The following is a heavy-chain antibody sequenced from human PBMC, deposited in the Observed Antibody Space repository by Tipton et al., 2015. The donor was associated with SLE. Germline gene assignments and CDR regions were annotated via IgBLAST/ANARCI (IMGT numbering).Heavy chain of an antibody. Sequence: TLSLTCAVYGGSSSSYYWSWIRQPPGKGLEWIGEINHSGSTNYNPSLKSRVTISVDTSKNQFSLKLSSVTAADTAVYYCARGRWSGYYWGWFDPWGQGTLVTVSS. D-gene: IGHD3-3*01. CDR2: INHSGST. CDR3: ARGRWSGYYWGWFDP. J-gene: IGHJ5*02. V-gene: IGHV4-34*01. CDR1: GGSSSSYY.